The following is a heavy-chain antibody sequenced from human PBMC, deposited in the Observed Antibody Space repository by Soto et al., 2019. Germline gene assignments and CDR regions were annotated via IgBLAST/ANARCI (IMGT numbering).Heavy chain of an antibody. CDR1: GCTFTAYY. V-gene: IGHV1-2*04. CDR2: INPNSGDT. Sequence: QVQLVQSGAEVKKLGASVKVSCKASGCTFTAYYIHWVRQAPGQGLEWVGWINPNSGDTNYAQRFQGWVTMTGDTSVSTAYMDLTRLRSDDTAVYYCARGGYTYGYGLDYWGQGTLVTVSS. CDR3: ARGGYTYGYGLDY. D-gene: IGHD5-18*01. J-gene: IGHJ4*02.